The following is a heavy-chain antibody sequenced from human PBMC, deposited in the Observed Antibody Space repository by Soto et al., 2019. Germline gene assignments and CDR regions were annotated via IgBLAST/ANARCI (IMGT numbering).Heavy chain of an antibody. CDR3: ARDAGITIFGVVMIEVGGDYYYRDV. CDR2: ISSSSSYI. D-gene: IGHD3-3*01. J-gene: IGHJ6*03. V-gene: IGHV3-21*01. Sequence: EVQLVESGGGLVKPGGSLRLSCAASGFTFSSYSMNWVRQAPGKGLEWVSSISSSSSYIYYADSVKGRFTISRDNAKNLLDLQMNSLRAEDRAVYYCARDAGITIFGVVMIEVGGDYYYRDVWGKGTTVTVSS. CDR1: GFTFSSYS.